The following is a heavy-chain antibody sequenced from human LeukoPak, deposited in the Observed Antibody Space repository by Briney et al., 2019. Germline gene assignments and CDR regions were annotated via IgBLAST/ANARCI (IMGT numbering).Heavy chain of an antibody. CDR2: IYPGDSDT. CDR1: GYSFTSYW. Sequence: GESLKISCKGSGYSFTSYWIGWVRQMPGKGLEWMGIIYPGDSDTRYSPSFQGQVTISADKSISTAYLQWSSLKASDTAMYYCARPYRLSSGYYPPDYWGQGTLVTVSP. D-gene: IGHD3-22*01. CDR3: ARPYRLSSGYYPPDY. J-gene: IGHJ4*02. V-gene: IGHV5-51*01.